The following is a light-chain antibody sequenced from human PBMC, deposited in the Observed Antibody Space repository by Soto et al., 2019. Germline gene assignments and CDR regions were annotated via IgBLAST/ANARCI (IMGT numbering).Light chain of an antibody. V-gene: IGLV2-14*01. CDR3: SSYVSSNTYV. J-gene: IGLJ1*01. Sequence: QSALTQPASVSGSPGQSITISCTGTSSDVGGYNYVSWYQQHPGKAPKVMIYEVSNRPSGVSNRFSGSKSGNTASLTISGLQAEDEADYYCSSYVSSNTYVFVAGTKVTVL. CDR2: EVS. CDR1: SSDVGGYNY.